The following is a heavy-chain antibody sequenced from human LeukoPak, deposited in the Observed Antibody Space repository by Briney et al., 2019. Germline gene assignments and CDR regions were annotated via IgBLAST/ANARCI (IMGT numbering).Heavy chain of an antibody. CDR3: ARDRIVGANNWFDP. CDR2: IYYSGST. CDR1: GGSISSYY. Sequence: SETRSLTCTVSGGSISSYYWSWIRQPPGKGLEWIGYIYYSGSTNYNPSLKSRVTISVDTSKNQFSLKLSSVTAADTAVYYCARDRIVGANNWFDPWGQGTLVTVSS. V-gene: IGHV4-59*01. J-gene: IGHJ5*02. D-gene: IGHD1-26*01.